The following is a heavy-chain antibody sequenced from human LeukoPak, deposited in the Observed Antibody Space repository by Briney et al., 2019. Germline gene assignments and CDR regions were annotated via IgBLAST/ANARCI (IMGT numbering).Heavy chain of an antibody. CDR1: GYTFTSYG. D-gene: IGHD3-22*01. J-gene: IGHJ4*02. CDR2: ISAYNGNT. Sequence: PAASVKVSCKASGYTFTSYGISWVRQAPGQGFEWMGWISAYNGNTNYAQKLQGRVTMTTDTSTSTAYMELRSLRSDDTAVYYCAREGSYYYDSSGFDYWGQGTLVTVSS. V-gene: IGHV1-18*01. CDR3: AREGSYYYDSSGFDY.